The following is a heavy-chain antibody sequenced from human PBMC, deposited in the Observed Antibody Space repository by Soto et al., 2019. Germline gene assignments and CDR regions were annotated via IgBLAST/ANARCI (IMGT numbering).Heavy chain of an antibody. D-gene: IGHD3-16*01. V-gene: IGHV3-48*03. CDR3: ARALFGSYYYYYQLDV. Sequence: EVQLVESGGGLVQPGGSLKLSCAASGFTFSSYEMNWVRQAPGKGLEWVSYISHSGSTTSYADSVMGRFTISRDDAKNPLYLQMHSLGAEDTAIYFCARALFGSYYYYYQLDVWGQGTTVTVSS. CDR2: ISHSGSTT. J-gene: IGHJ6*02. CDR1: GFTFSSYE.